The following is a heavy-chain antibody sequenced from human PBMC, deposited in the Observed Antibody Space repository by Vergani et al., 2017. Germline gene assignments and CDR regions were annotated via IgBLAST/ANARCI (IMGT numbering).Heavy chain of an antibody. J-gene: IGHJ5*02. D-gene: IGHD1-1*01. CDR2: IYYSGST. CDR1: GGSISSSSYY. CDR3: ARGDGTTGTTGDP. V-gene: IGHV4-39*01. Sequence: QLQLQESGPGLVKPSETLSLTCTVSGGSISSSSYYWGWIRQPPGKGLEWIGSIYYSGSTYYNPSLQSRVTISVDTSKNQFSLPLSSVTAADTAVDYCARGDGTTGTTGDPGGQGTLVTVSS.